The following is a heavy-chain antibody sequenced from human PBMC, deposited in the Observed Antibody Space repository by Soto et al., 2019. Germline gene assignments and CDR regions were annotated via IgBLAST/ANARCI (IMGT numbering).Heavy chain of an antibody. Sequence: GGSLRLSCAASGVTFSSYGMHWVRQAPGKGLEWVAVISYDGSNKYYADSVKGRFTISRDNSKNTLYLQMNSLRAEDTAVYYCARGPITIFGVATGYMDVWGKGTTVTVSS. D-gene: IGHD3-3*01. CDR3: ARGPITIFGVATGYMDV. V-gene: IGHV3-30*03. J-gene: IGHJ6*03. CDR2: ISYDGSNK. CDR1: GVTFSSYG.